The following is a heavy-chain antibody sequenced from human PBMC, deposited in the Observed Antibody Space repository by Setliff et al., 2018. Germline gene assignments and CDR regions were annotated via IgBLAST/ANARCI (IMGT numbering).Heavy chain of an antibody. J-gene: IGHJ5*02. CDR3: VKLVPQAISTDP. V-gene: IGHV3-15*01. D-gene: IGHD3-10*01. CDR2: IKSKTDGGTT. CDR1: GVTVSDAW. Sequence: GSLRLSCAASGVTVSDAWMGWVRQTPGKGLDWVGRIKSKTDGGTTDYAAPVKGRFTISRDDSKNTLYLQMNSLKTEDTAVYYCVKLVPQAISTDPWGQGTLVTVSS.